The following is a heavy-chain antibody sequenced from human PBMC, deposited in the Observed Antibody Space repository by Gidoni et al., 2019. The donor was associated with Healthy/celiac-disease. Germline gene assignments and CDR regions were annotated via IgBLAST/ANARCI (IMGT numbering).Heavy chain of an antibody. V-gene: IGHV4-31*03. D-gene: IGHD4-17*01. J-gene: IGHJ3*02. CDR2: IYYSGST. CDR1: GGSISSGGYY. CDR3: ARTTDDDYGDYEDAFDI. Sequence: QVQLQESGPGLVKPSQTLSLTCTVSGGSISSGGYYWSWIRQHPGKGLEWIGYIYYSGSTYYNPSLKSRVTISVDTSKNQFSLKLSSVTAADTAVYYCARTTDDDYGDYEDAFDIWGQGTMVTVSS.